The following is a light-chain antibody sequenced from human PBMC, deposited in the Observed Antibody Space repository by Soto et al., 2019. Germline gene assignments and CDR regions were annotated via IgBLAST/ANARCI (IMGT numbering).Light chain of an antibody. CDR3: QQYNTWPLIT. J-gene: IGKJ5*01. V-gene: IGKV3-15*01. CDR2: GAS. CDR1: QSVSSN. Sequence: EIVLTQSPGTLALSPGERASLSCRAIQSVSSNYLAWYQQKPGQAPRLLIFGASTRATGIPDRFSGSGSGTDFTLTISFLQSEDFAVYYCQQYNTWPLITFGPGTRLEIK.